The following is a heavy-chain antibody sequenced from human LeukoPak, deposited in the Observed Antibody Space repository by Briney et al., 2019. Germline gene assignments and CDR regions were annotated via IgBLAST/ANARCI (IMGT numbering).Heavy chain of an antibody. CDR3: ATNWNLDS. CDR1: GFTFSSYA. CDR2: ISNSGDNT. D-gene: IGHD1-1*01. V-gene: IGHV3-23*01. J-gene: IGHJ4*02. Sequence: GGSLRLSCAASGFTFSSYAMSWVRQAPGKGLEWVSAISNSGDNTYYADSVKGWFSISRDNSKNTVHLQMSSLRAEDTAVYYCATNWNLDSWGQGTLVTVSS.